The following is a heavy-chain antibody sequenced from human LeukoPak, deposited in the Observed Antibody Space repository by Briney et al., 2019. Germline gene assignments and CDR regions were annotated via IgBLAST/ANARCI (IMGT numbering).Heavy chain of an antibody. Sequence: GASVKVSCKASGYTFTGYYMHWVRQAPGQGLEWMGWINPNSGGTNYAQKLQGRVTMTTDTSTSTAYMELRSLRSDDTAVYYCARDLLPYCSGGSCYDSVYWGQGTLVTVSS. CDR2: INPNSGGT. CDR1: GYTFTGYY. V-gene: IGHV1-2*02. D-gene: IGHD2-15*01. CDR3: ARDLLPYCSGGSCYDSVY. J-gene: IGHJ4*02.